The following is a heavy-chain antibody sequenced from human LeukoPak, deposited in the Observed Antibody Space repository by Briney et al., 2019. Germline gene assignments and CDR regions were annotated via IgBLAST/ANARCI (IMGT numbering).Heavy chain of an antibody. D-gene: IGHD3-16*01. Sequence: GESLKISCAVSGFTFSSYCMSWVRQAPGKGLEWVANIKQDGNEKFYVDSVKGRFTISRDNAKNSLYLQMNSLRADDTAVYYCARWCYAFDYWGQRTLVTVSS. CDR2: IKQDGNEK. CDR1: GFTFSSYC. V-gene: IGHV3-7*01. CDR3: ARWCYAFDY. J-gene: IGHJ4*02.